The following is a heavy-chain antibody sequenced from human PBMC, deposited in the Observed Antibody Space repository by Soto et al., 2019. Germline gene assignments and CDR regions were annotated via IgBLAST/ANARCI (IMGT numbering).Heavy chain of an antibody. Sequence: VKVSCKASRVAFSKFIVTWVRQAPGLGLEWVGGIIPIFGTANYAQKFQGRVTITADESTSTSYMEVNNLRSEDTAVYYCAKVRYSSPMGYYYGMDVWGQGTTVSVSS. CDR3: AKVRYSSPMGYYYGMDV. J-gene: IGHJ6*02. D-gene: IGHD6-19*01. CDR2: IIPIFGTA. CDR1: RVAFSKFI. V-gene: IGHV1-69*01.